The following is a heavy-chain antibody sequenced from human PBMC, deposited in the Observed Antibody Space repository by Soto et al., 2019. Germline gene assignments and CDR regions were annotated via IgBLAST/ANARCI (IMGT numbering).Heavy chain of an antibody. CDR1: SGSIRNYY. J-gene: IGHJ5*02. D-gene: IGHD1-26*01. Sequence: QVVLQESGPGLLKPSETLSLTCTVSSGSIRNYYWTWIRQPAGRGLEWIGRIYGTSSTDYNPSLKSRVTLSVDTSRNQLSLNLTSVTAADTARYYCARFPPIGTSASWGQGTVVTVSS. CDR2: IYGTSST. V-gene: IGHV4-4*07. CDR3: ARFPPIGTSAS.